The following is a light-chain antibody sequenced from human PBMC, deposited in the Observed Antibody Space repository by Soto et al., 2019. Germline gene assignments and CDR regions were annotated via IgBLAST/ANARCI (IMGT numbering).Light chain of an antibody. V-gene: IGLV1-40*01. J-gene: IGLJ3*02. CDR1: SSNIGAGYD. Sequence: QSVLTQPPSVSGAPGQRVTISCTGSSSNIGAGYDVQWDQQLPGTAPKLLIHGDTKRPSGVPDRFSGSKSGTSASLAITGLQAEDEADYYCQSYDSSLSVWVFGGGTKVTVL. CDR3: QSYDSSLSVWV. CDR2: GDT.